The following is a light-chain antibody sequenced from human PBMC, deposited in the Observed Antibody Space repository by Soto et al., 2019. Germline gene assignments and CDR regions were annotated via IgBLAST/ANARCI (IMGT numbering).Light chain of an antibody. CDR1: QSVSNNY. CDR2: GAS. J-gene: IGKJ1*01. CDR3: QQYGSSGT. V-gene: IGKV3-20*01. Sequence: DIAMTQSPGTLSLSPWERATPTCKASQSVSNNYLAWYQQKPGQAPRLLIYGASNRATGIPDRFSGSGSGTDFTLTISRLAPEDFAVYYCQQYGSSGTFGQGTKVDIK.